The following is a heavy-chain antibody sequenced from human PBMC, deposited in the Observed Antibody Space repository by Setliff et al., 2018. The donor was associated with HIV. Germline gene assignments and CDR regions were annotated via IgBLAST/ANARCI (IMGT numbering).Heavy chain of an antibody. Sequence: KLSETLSLICTISGGSFGVYRWSWIRQSAGRGLEWIGRIDSSGTTDYKPSLKGRVAISVDTSRNQFSLRVTPVTAADTAVYFCARDRHSSGLGSYGPWGPGILVTVSS. D-gene: IGHD3-10*01. V-gene: IGHV4-4*07. CDR3: ARDRHSSGLGSYGP. CDR1: GGSFGVYR. CDR2: IDSSGTT. J-gene: IGHJ5*02.